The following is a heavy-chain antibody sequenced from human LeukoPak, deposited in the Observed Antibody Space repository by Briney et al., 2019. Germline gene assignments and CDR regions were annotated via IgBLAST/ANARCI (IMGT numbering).Heavy chain of an antibody. Sequence: ASVKVSCKASSYTFTSYGISWVRQAPGQGLEWMGWISAYNGNTIYAQKLQGRVTMTTDTSTSTAYMELRSLRSDDTAVYYCARVLGTPPAREWLLGYYYMDVWGKGTTVTVYS. CDR2: ISAYNGNT. J-gene: IGHJ6*03. D-gene: IGHD3-3*01. CDR1: SYTFTSYG. V-gene: IGHV1-18*01. CDR3: ARVLGTPPAREWLLGYYYMDV.